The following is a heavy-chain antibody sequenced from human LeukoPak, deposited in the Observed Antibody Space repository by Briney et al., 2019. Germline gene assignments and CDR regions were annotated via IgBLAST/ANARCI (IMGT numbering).Heavy chain of an antibody. J-gene: IGHJ5*02. CDR3: ATLGGGPNSGYDTNNWFDP. CDR2: INPSGGST. V-gene: IGHV1-46*01. Sequence: GASVKVSCKASGYTFTSYYMHWVRQAPGQGLEWMGIINPSGGSTSYAQKFQGRVTMTRDTSTSTVYMELSSLRSEDTAVYYCATLGGGPNSGYDTNNWFDPWGQGTLVTVSS. CDR1: GYTFTSYY. D-gene: IGHD5-12*01.